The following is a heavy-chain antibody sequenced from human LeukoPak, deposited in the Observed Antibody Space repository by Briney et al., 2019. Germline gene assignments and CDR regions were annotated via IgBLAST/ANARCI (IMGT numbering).Heavy chain of an antibody. CDR2: IASKTYGGTA. D-gene: IGHD2-15*01. Sequence: PGGSLRLSCTASGFTFGDYAMTWVRQAPGKGLEWVGFIASKTYGGTAEYAASVKGRFTISRDDSKSIAYLQMNSLKTEDTAVYFCSRDQTPYYWRQGTLVTVSS. J-gene: IGHJ4*02. CDR3: SRDQTPYY. CDR1: GFTFGDYA. V-gene: IGHV3-49*04.